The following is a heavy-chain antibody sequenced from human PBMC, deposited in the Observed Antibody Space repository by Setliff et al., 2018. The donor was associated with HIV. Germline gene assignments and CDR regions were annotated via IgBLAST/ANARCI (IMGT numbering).Heavy chain of an antibody. CDR3: ARTRGESCTGGRCYERFDY. V-gene: IGHV1-2*02. CDR1: GYTFIDYY. D-gene: IGHD2-15*01. J-gene: IGHJ4*02. CDR2: INPNSGDT. Sequence: ASVKVSCKASGYTFIDYYIYWVRQAPGQGLEWMGWINPNSGDTDYAQKFQDRVTVTRETSINTAYMELSRLRSDDTAVFYCARTRGESCTGGRCYERFDYWGQGTLVTVSS.